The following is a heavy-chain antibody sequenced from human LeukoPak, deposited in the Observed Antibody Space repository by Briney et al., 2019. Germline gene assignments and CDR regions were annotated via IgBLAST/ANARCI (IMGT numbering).Heavy chain of an antibody. CDR2: IYNSATT. Sequence: SETLSLTCTVSGGSISGYYWSWIRQPPGKGLEWIAYIYNSATTNYSPSLKSRVTVSVDASKNQVFLNLSSVTAADTAVYYCALAVLRYFDWLSNWFDPWGQGTLVTVSS. CDR1: GGSISGYY. CDR3: ALAVLRYFDWLSNWFDP. J-gene: IGHJ5*02. D-gene: IGHD3-9*01. V-gene: IGHV4-59*08.